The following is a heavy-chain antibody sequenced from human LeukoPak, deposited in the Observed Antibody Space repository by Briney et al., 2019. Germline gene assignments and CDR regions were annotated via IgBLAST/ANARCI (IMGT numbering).Heavy chain of an antibody. D-gene: IGHD3-22*01. CDR2: ISSSSTI. CDR3: ARVGRLNRKITMIVVVIPDYWYFDL. Sequence: PGGSLRLSCAASGFTFSSYSMNWVRQAPGKGLEWVSYISSSSTIYYADSVKGRFTISRDNAKNSLYLQMNSLRAEDTAVYYCARVGRLNRKITMIVVVIPDYWYFDLWGRGTLVTVSS. V-gene: IGHV3-48*01. J-gene: IGHJ2*01. CDR1: GFTFSSYS.